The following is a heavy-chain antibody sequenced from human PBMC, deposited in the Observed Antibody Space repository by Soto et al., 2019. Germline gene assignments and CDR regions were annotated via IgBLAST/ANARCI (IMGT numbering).Heavy chain of an antibody. CDR1: GGTFSTYA. CDR3: ARGVGAYYFDY. D-gene: IGHD1-26*01. Sequence: QVQLVQSGAEVKKPGSSVKVSCKACGGTFSTYAITWVRQAPGQGLEWLGGIIPIFGTTDYARKFQGRVTITAAESTSTVFIELSSLTSEDTAVYYCARGVGAYYFDYWGQGTLVTVSS. J-gene: IGHJ4*02. V-gene: IGHV1-69*01. CDR2: IIPIFGTT.